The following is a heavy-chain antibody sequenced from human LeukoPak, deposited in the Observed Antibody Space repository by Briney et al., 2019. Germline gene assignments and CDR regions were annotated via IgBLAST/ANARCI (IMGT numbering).Heavy chain of an antibody. CDR2: IYYSGST. CDR3: ARGGDYSNYSSLGGFDY. V-gene: IGHV4-30-4*08. D-gene: IGHD4-11*01. J-gene: IGHJ4*02. CDR1: GGSISSGDYY. Sequence: PSQTLSLTCTVSGGSISSGDYYWSWIRQPPGKGLEWIGYIYYSGSTYYNPSLKSRVTISVDTSKNQFSLKLSSVTAADTAVYYCARGGDYSNYSSLGGFDYWGQGTLVTVSS.